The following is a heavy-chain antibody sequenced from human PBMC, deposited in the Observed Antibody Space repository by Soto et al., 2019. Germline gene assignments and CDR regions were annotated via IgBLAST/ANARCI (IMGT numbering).Heavy chain of an antibody. CDR2: IYWDDDK. Sequence: QITLKESGPTLVKPTQTLTLTCTFSGFSLSSTRMAVGWIRQPPGKALEWLALIYWDDDKRYSPFLKSRLTITKDTSKNQAVLTMSNMDPVDTARYYCAHIVVAGLGYYFDYWGQGTLVTVSS. CDR3: AHIVVAGLGYYFDY. V-gene: IGHV2-5*02. J-gene: IGHJ4*02. CDR1: GFSLSSTRMA. D-gene: IGHD6-19*01.